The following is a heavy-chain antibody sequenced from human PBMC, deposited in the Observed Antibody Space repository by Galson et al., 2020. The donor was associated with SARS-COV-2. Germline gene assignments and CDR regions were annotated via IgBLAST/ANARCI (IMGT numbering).Heavy chain of an antibody. D-gene: IGHD6-6*01. V-gene: IGHV4-39*01. CDR1: GGSITSSRYY. Sequence: SETLSLTCTVSGGSITSSRYYWGWIRQPPGKGLEWIGSIYYSGTTYHKSTLKSRVTISVYTSKNQFSLKLSSVTAAEMAVYYCARHSSLSSGPRFDPWGQGTLVTVSS. J-gene: IGHJ5*02. CDR3: ARHSSLSSGPRFDP. CDR2: IYYSGTT.